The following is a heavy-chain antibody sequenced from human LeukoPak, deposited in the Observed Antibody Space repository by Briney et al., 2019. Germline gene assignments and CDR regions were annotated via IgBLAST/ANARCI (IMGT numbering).Heavy chain of an antibody. V-gene: IGHV3-53*01. CDR2: IYSGGST. D-gene: IGHD1-1*01. CDR1: GFTVSSNY. Sequence: GGSLRLSCAASGFTVSSNYMTWVRQAPGKGLEWVSVIYSGGSTYYADSVKGRFTVSRDNSKNTLYLQMNSLRAEDTAVYYCASTTRGGTYYYYMDVWGKGTTVTVSS. J-gene: IGHJ6*03. CDR3: ASTTRGGTYYYYMDV.